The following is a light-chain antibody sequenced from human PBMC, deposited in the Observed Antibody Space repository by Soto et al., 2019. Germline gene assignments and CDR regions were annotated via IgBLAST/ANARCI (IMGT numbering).Light chain of an antibody. CDR3: QQRSNGPLT. CDR2: DPS. Sequence: EIVLTQSPATLSFSPGERATLSCRASQSGSSYLAWYHQKPGQAPRLLIYDPSNRTTGIPARFSGSGSGTDFTLTISRVVPEDFADYYAQQRSNGPLTFGGGNMVEIK. J-gene: IGKJ4*01. V-gene: IGKV3-11*01. CDR1: QSGSSY.